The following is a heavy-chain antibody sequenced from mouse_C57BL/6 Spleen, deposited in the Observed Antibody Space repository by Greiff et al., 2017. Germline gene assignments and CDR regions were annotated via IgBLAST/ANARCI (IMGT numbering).Heavy chain of an antibody. CDR2: IYPGDGDT. CDR3: AREGFIMDY. Sequence: QVQLKESGPELVKPGASVKISCKASGYAFSSSWMNWVKQRPGKGLEWIGRIYPGDGDTNYNGKFKGKATLTADKSSSTAYMQLSSLTSEDSAVYFCAREGFIMDYWGQGTSVTVSS. J-gene: IGHJ4*01. D-gene: IGHD1-1*01. V-gene: IGHV1-82*01. CDR1: GYAFSSSW.